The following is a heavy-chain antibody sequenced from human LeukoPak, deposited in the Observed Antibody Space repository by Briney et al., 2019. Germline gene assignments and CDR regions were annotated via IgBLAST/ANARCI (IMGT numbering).Heavy chain of an antibody. CDR1: GFTFCNYW. CDR2: IKQDGSEK. D-gene: IGHD1-7*01. Sequence: GGSLRLSCAASGFTFCNYWMSWVRQTPGKGLEWVANIKQDGSEKHYVDSVKGRFTISRDNAKNSLYLQMSNLRAEDTAVYYCASNWNYVRGYGMDVWGQGTTVTVSS. V-gene: IGHV3-7*01. J-gene: IGHJ6*02. CDR3: ASNWNYVRGYGMDV.